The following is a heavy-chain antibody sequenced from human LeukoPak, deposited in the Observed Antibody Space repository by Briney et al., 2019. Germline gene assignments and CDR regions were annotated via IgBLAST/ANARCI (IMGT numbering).Heavy chain of an antibody. CDR3: ARVGDYVWETYRIFDY. J-gene: IGHJ4*02. CDR1: GGSISSGSYY. Sequence: SETLSLTCTVSGGSISSGSYYWSWIRQPAGKGLEWIGRIYTSGSTNYNPSLKSRVTISVDTSKNQFSLKLSSVTAADTAVYYCARVGDYVWETYRIFDYWGQGTLVTVSS. CDR2: IYTSGST. V-gene: IGHV4-61*02. D-gene: IGHD3-16*02.